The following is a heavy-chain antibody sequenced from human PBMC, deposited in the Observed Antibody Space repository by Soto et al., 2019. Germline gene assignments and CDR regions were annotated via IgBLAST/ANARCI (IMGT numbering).Heavy chain of an antibody. CDR1: GFTFSSYA. J-gene: IGHJ6*03. V-gene: IGHV3-23*01. D-gene: IGHD4-4*01. CDR2: ISGSGGST. Sequence: EVQLLESGGGLVQPGGSLRLSCAASGFTFSSYAMSWVRQAPGKGLEWVSAISGSGGSTYYADSMKGRFTISRDNSKNTLYLQMNSLRAEDTAVYYCAKDALQVTTSYYYYYMDVWGKGTTVTVSS. CDR3: AKDALQVTTSYYYYYMDV.